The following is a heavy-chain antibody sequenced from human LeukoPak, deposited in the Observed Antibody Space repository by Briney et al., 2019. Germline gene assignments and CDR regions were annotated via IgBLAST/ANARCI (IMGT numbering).Heavy chain of an antibody. V-gene: IGHV4-59*12. CDR1: GGSISSYY. J-gene: IGHJ4*02. CDR2: ISYSGST. CDR3: TRAVAGHPD. D-gene: IGHD6-19*01. Sequence: SETLSLTCTVSGGSISSYYWSWIRQPPGKGLGWIGYISYSGSTNYNPSLKSRVTMSIDTSKNQFSLKLTSVTAADAGVYYCTRAVAGHPDWGQGTLVTVSS.